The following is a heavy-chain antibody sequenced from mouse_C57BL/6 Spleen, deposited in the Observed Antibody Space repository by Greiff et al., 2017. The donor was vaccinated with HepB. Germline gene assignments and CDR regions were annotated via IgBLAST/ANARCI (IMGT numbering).Heavy chain of an antibody. V-gene: IGHV5-17*01. D-gene: IGHD1-1*01. CDR1: GFTFSDYG. CDR3: ARAYGSSYGYFDV. Sequence: LVESGGGLVKPGGSLKLSCAASGFTFSDYGMHWVRQAPEKGLEWVAYISSGSSTIYYADTVKGRFTISRDNAKNTLFLQMTSLRSEDTAMYYCARAYGSSYGYFDVWGTGTTVTVSS. J-gene: IGHJ1*03. CDR2: ISSGSSTI.